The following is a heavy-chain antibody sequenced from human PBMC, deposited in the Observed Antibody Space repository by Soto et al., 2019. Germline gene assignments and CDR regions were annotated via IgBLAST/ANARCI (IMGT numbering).Heavy chain of an antibody. CDR1: GFTFSNAW. Sequence: GGSLRLSCAASGFTFSNAWMSWVRQAPGKGLEWVGRIKSKTDGGTTDYAAPVKGRFTISRDDSKNTLYLQMNSLKTEDTAVHYCTTEHYYDSSGYYYEFDYWGQGTLVTVSS. V-gene: IGHV3-15*01. D-gene: IGHD3-22*01. CDR2: IKSKTDGGTT. J-gene: IGHJ4*02. CDR3: TTEHYYDSSGYYYEFDY.